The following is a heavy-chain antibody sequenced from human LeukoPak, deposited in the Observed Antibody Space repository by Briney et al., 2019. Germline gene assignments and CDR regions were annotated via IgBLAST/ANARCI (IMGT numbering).Heavy chain of an antibody. J-gene: IGHJ4*02. CDR1: GFTFSSYA. D-gene: IGHD4-17*01. CDR3: RTHLNYGDYSFDY. CDR2: ISGSGGST. Sequence: PGGSLRLSCAASGFTFSSYAMSRVRQAPGKGLEWVSAISGSGGSTYYADSVKGRFTISRDNSKNTLYLQMNSLRAEDTAVYYCRTHLNYGDYSFDYLRQGTLVTVSS. V-gene: IGHV3-23*01.